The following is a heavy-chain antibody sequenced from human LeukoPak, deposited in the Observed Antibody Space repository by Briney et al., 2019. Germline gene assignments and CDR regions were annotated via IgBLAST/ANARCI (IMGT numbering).Heavy chain of an antibody. D-gene: IGHD2-8*01. J-gene: IGHJ4*02. Sequence: SETLSLTCTVSGGSISSGAYYWSCIRQPPGKGLEWIGEINHSGSTNYNPSLKSRVTISVDTSKNQFSLKLSSVTAADTAVYYCARVGVTYYFDYWGQGTLVTVSS. CDR1: GGSISSGAYY. CDR3: ARVGVTYYFDY. CDR2: INHSGST. V-gene: IGHV4-39*07.